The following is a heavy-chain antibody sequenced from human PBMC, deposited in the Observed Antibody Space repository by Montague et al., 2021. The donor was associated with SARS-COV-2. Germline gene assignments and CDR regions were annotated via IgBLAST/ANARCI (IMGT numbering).Heavy chain of an antibody. CDR3: ARGGLGNRGFDY. D-gene: IGHD3/OR15-3a*01. J-gene: IGHJ4*02. V-gene: IGHV4-4*02. CDR1: DVSLSSSTW. CDR2: TYLSGFT. Sequence: SETLSLTCVVSDVSLSSSTWWSWVRQSPGKGLEWVGDTYLSGFTQCNPSVESRVTISLDDSRSQFSLKLTSVTAADTAVYFCARGGLGNRGFDYWGQGALVTVSS.